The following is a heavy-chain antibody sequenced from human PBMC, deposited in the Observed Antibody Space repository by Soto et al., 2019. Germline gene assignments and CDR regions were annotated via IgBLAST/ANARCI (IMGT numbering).Heavy chain of an antibody. J-gene: IGHJ5*02. Sequence: EVQLLESGGGLVQTGGSLRLSCAASGFTFSNYVMSWVRQAPGKGLEWVSAISGSGFSTYYADSVKGRFTISRDNSKNTLYLQRSSLRAEDAAVYYCAKDGETDYYDSSGYYYPWGQGTLVTVSS. D-gene: IGHD3-22*01. CDR1: GFTFSNYV. CDR3: AKDGETDYYDSSGYYYP. CDR2: ISGSGFST. V-gene: IGHV3-23*01.